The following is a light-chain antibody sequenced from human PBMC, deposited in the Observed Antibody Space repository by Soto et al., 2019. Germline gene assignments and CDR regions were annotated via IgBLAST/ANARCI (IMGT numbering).Light chain of an antibody. V-gene: IGKV3-11*01. CDR3: QQRSNWPPFT. CDR2: DAS. Sequence: VLTQSPATLSLSPGERATLSCRASQSVSIYLAWYQHKPGQAPRLLIYDASTRATGIPARFSGSGSGTDFTLTITSLEPEDFAVYYCQQRSNWPPFTFGPGTKVDIK. J-gene: IGKJ3*01. CDR1: QSVSIY.